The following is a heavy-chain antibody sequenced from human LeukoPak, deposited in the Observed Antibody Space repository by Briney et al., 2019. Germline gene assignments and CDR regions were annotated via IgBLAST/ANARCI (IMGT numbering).Heavy chain of an antibody. D-gene: IGHD6-19*01. CDR1: GFTFSSYA. Sequence: GGSLRLSCAASGFTFSSYAMHWVRQAPGKGLEYVSAISSDGRITYYANSVKGRFTISRDNSKNTLYLQMGSLRPEDMGVYYCARASGWYWLDNWGQGTLVTVSS. V-gene: IGHV3-64*01. J-gene: IGHJ5*02. CDR2: ISSDGRIT. CDR3: ARASGWYWLDN.